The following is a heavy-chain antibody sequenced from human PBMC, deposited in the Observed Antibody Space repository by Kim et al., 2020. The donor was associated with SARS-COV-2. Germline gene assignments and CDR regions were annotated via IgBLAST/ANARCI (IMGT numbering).Heavy chain of an antibody. J-gene: IGHJ4*02. CDR3: ARGGGNYDYDY. V-gene: IGHV1-3*01. CDR2: SNGANGNT. Sequence: ASVKVSCKASGYTFTYYNIHWVRQAPGQRLEWLGSSNGANGNTQSSQRFQGRVTIASDTSASTAYMELTSLTSADTAVYYCARGGGNYDYDYWGQGTLVT. D-gene: IGHD4-4*01. CDR1: GYTFTYYN.